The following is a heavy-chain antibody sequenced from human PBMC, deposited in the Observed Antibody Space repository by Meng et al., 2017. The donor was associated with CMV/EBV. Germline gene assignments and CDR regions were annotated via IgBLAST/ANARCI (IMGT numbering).Heavy chain of an antibody. Sequence: SGPTLVKPTETLTLTCTVSGFSLSNARMGVSWIRQPPGKALEWLAHIFSNDEKSYSTSLKSRLTISKDTSKSQVVLTMTNVDPVDTATYYCARTYRYCSSTSCYGTNDAFDIWGQGTMVTVSS. CDR1: GFSLSNARMG. CDR2: IFSNDEK. V-gene: IGHV2-26*01. J-gene: IGHJ3*02. CDR3: ARTYRYCSSTSCYGTNDAFDI. D-gene: IGHD2-2*01.